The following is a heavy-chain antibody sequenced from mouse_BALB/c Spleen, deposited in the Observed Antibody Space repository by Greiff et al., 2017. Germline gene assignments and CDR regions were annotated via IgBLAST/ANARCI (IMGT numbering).Heavy chain of an antibody. CDR3: AIYYYGSSYY. CDR2: ISYDGSN. CDR1: GYSITSGYY. V-gene: IGHV3-6*02. D-gene: IGHD1-1*01. J-gene: IGHJ2*01. Sequence: DVKLQESGPGLVKPSQSLSLTCSVTGYSITSGYYWNWIRQFPGNKLEWMGYISYDGSNNYNPSLKNRISITRDTSKNQFFLKLNSVTTEDTATYYCAIYYYGSSYYWGQGTTLTVSS.